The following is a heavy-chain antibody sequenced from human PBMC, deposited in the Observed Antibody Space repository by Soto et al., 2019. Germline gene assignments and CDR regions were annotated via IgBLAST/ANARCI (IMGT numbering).Heavy chain of an antibody. CDR1: GFTFSSYA. CDR3: AKDQSYDSGGYYSLSQIPPGFDY. Sequence: PGGSLRLSCAAPGFTFSSYAMSWVRQAPGKGLEWASAISGSGGSTYYADSVKGRFTISRDNSKNTLYLQMNSLRAEDTAVYYCAKDQSYDSGGYYSLSQIPPGFDYWGQGTLVTVSS. V-gene: IGHV3-23*01. J-gene: IGHJ4*02. D-gene: IGHD3-22*01. CDR2: ISGSGGST.